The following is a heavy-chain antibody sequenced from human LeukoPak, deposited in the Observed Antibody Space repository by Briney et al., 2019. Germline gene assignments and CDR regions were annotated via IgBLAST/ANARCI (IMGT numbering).Heavy chain of an antibody. D-gene: IGHD6-6*01. Sequence: GESLKISCKASGYNFTTYWIAWVRQMPGKGLEWMGVISPGDSDTRRGPSFQGQVTLSADKSTSTAYLQWSSLKASDTAMYFCAREFSTSGDSFDIWGQGTMVTVSS. CDR1: GYNFTTYW. CDR3: AREFSTSGDSFDI. V-gene: IGHV5-51*01. J-gene: IGHJ3*02. CDR2: ISPGDSDT.